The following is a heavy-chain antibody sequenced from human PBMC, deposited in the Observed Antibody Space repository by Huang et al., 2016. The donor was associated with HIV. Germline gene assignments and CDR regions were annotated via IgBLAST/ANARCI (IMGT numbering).Heavy chain of an antibody. Sequence: QVQLQESGPGLVKPSQTLSLTCTVSGGSINSVTYYWSWIRQPAGKGLELIGHIYTSGSTNHNPALKSRVTISVDTSKNQFSLKLSSVTAADTAVYYCAREALRPGAGIKGYFDYWGPGTRVTVSS. J-gene: IGHJ4*02. V-gene: IGHV4-61*09. CDR2: IYTSGST. CDR3: AREALRPGAGIKGYFDY. CDR1: GGSINSVTYY. D-gene: IGHD6-19*01.